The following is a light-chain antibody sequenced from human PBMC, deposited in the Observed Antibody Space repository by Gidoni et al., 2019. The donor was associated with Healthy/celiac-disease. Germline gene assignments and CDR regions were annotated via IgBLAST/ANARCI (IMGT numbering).Light chain of an antibody. V-gene: IGLV10-54*04. Sequence: QAGLTQPPSVYKGLRQTATLTCTGNSNNVGNQGAAWLQQHQGHPPKLLSYRNNNRPSGISERFSAARSGNTASLTITGLQPEDEADYYCSAWDSSLSVVVFGGGTKLTVL. CDR1: SNNVGNQG. CDR2: RNN. J-gene: IGLJ2*01. CDR3: SAWDSSLSVVV.